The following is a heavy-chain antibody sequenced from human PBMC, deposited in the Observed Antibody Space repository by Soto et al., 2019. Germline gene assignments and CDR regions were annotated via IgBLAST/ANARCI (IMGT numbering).Heavy chain of an antibody. CDR3: ATDTRITMVRGVIYYYYGMDV. D-gene: IGHD3-10*01. Sequence: ASVKVSCKVSGYTLTELSMHWVRQAPGKGLEWMGGFDPEDGETIYAQKFQGRVTMTEDTSTDTAYMELSSLRSEDTAVYYCATDTRITMVRGVIYYYYGMDVWGQGTTVTVSS. J-gene: IGHJ6*02. CDR1: GYTLTELS. V-gene: IGHV1-24*01. CDR2: FDPEDGET.